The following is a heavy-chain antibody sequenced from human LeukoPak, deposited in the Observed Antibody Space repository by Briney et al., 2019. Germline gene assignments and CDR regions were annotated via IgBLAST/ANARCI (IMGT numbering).Heavy chain of an antibody. CDR1: GYTFTSYD. Sequence: ASVKVSCKASGYTFTSYDINWVRQATGQGLEWMGWMNPNSGNTGYAQKFQGRVTMTRNTSISTAYMELSSLRSEDTAVYYCARAQLGYCSSTSCFPGRDYYYYMGVWGKGTTVTVSS. D-gene: IGHD2-2*01. J-gene: IGHJ6*03. CDR2: MNPNSGNT. CDR3: ARAQLGYCSSTSCFPGRDYYYYMGV. V-gene: IGHV1-8*01.